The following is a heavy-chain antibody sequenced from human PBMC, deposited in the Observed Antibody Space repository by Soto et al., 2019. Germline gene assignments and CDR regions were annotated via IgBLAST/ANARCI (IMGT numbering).Heavy chain of an antibody. CDR3: AKDRNADFWSGYAVGYYGMDV. V-gene: IGHV3-7*01. CDR2: IKQDGSNK. D-gene: IGHD3-3*01. Sequence: PGESLKISCAASGFTFSIYWMSWVRQAPGKGLEWVANIKQDGSNKYYADSVKGRFTISRDNSKNTLYLQMNSLRAEDTAVYYCAKDRNADFWSGYAVGYYGMDVWGQGTTVTVS. CDR1: GFTFSIYW. J-gene: IGHJ6*02.